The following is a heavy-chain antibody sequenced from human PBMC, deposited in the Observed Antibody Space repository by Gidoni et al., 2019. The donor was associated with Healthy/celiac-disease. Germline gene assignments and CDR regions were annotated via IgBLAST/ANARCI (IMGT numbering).Heavy chain of an antibody. CDR1: GGSFSGYY. D-gene: IGHD1-26*01. V-gene: IGHV4-34*01. Sequence: QVQLQQWGAGLLKPSETLSLTCAVYGGSFSGYYWSWIRQPPGKGLEWIGEINHSGSTNYNPSLKSRVTISVDTSKTQFSLKLSSVTAADTAVYYCARRGRGSYYVISPFDYWGQGTLVTVSS. CDR2: INHSGST. J-gene: IGHJ4*02. CDR3: ARRGRGSYYVISPFDY.